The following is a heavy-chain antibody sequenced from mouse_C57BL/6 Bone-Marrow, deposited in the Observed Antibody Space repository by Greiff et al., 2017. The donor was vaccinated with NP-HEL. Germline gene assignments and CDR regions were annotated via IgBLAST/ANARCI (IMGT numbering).Heavy chain of an antibody. D-gene: IGHD1-1*01. J-gene: IGHJ2*01. Sequence: EVKLMESGGDLVKPGGSLKLSCAASGFTFSSYGMSWVRQTPDKRLEWVATISSGGSYTYYPDSVKGRFTISRDNAKNTLYLQMSSLKSEDTAMYYCARLITTVVATHFDYWGQGTTLTVSS. CDR3: ARLITTVVATHFDY. CDR2: ISSGGSYT. CDR1: GFTFSSYG. V-gene: IGHV5-6*01.